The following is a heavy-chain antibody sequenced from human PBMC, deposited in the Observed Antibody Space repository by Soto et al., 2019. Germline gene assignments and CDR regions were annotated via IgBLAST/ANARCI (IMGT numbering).Heavy chain of an antibody. J-gene: IGHJ4*02. CDR1: GFTFSSYA. Sequence: EVELLESGGGLVQPGGSLRLSCAASGFTFSSYAMSWVRQAPGKGLEWVSAISGSGGSTYYADSVKGRFTISRDNSKNTLYLQMNSLRAEDTAVYYCARLYYYGSGYFFDYWGQGTLVTVSS. V-gene: IGHV3-23*01. CDR2: ISGSGGST. CDR3: ARLYYYGSGYFFDY. D-gene: IGHD3-10*01.